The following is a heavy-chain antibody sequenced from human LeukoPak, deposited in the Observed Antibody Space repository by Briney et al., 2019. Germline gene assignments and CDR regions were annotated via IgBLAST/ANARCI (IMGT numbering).Heavy chain of an antibody. D-gene: IGHD2-21*01. J-gene: IGHJ4*02. CDR2: IYYSGST. CDR3: ARLEVGY. CDR1: GGSISSSSYY. V-gene: IGHV4-39*07. Sequence: PSETLSLTCTVSGGSISSSSYYWGWIRQPPGKGPEWIGSIYYSGSTNYNPSLKSRVTISVDTSKNQFSLKLSSVTAADTAVYYCARLEVGYWGQGTLVTVSS.